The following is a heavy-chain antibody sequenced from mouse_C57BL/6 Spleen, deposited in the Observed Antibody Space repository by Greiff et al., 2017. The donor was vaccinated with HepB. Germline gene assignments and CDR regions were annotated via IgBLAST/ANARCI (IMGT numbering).Heavy chain of an antibody. D-gene: IGHD1-1*01. CDR2: INPNNGGT. J-gene: IGHJ1*03. CDR3: AEITTRYLYIDV. V-gene: IGHV1-26*01. Sequence: EVQLQESGPELVKPGASVTISCKASGYTFTDYYMNWVKQSHGKSLEWIGDINPNNGGTSYNQKFKGKATLPVDKSTSTAYMELRSLTSEVSAVYYCAEITTRYLYIDVWGTGTTVTVSS. CDR1: GYTFTDYY.